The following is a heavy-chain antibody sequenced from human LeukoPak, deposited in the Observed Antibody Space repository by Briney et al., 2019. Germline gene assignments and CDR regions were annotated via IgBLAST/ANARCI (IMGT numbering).Heavy chain of an antibody. J-gene: IGHJ4*02. D-gene: IGHD2-15*01. CDR1: GGSISSSSYY. CDR3: ARVRDCSGGSCYDY. CDR2: IYYSGST. V-gene: IGHV4-39*07. Sequence: PSETLSLTCTVSGGSISSSSYYWGWIRQPPGKGLEWIGSIYYSGSTYNNPSLKSRVTILIDTSKNQFSLRLSSVTAADTAVYYCARVRDCSGGSCYDYWGQGTLVTVSS.